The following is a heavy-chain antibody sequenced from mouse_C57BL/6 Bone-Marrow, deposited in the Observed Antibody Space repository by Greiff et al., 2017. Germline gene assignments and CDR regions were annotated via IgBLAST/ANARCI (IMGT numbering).Heavy chain of an antibody. D-gene: IGHD4-1*02. J-gene: IGHJ2*01. Sequence: QVQLQQPGAELVKPGASVKMSCKASGYTFTSYWITWVKQRPGQGLEWIGDIYPGSGSTNYNEKFKSKATLTVDTSSSTAYMQLSSLTSEDSAVYYCARRRHNWGYFDYWGQGTTLTVSS. V-gene: IGHV1-55*01. CDR2: IYPGSGST. CDR3: ARRRHNWGYFDY. CDR1: GYTFTSYW.